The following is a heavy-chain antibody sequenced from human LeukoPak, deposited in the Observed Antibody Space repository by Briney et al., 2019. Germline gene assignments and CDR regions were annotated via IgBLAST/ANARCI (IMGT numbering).Heavy chain of an antibody. V-gene: IGHV4-39*07. CDR2: IYYSGST. D-gene: IGHD4-23*01. Sequence: GSLRLSCAASGFTFSSYEMNWVRQAPGKGLEWIGSIYYSGSTYYNPSLKSRVTISVDTSKNQFSLKLSSVTAADTAVYYCARVHYGGNSEDYYYYYYMDVWGKGTTVTVSS. J-gene: IGHJ6*03. CDR3: ARVHYGGNSEDYYYYYYMDV. CDR1: GFTFSSYE.